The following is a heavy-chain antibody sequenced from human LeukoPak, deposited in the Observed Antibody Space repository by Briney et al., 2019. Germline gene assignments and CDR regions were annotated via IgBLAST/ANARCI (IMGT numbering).Heavy chain of an antibody. V-gene: IGHV3-33*01. Sequence: QSGGSLRLSCAASGFTFNNYGMHWVRQAPGKGLEWVAVIWYDGSNKYYADSVKGRFTISRDNSKNTLYLQMNSLRAEDTAVYYCARGVWWTGRPEAVPDYWGQGTLVTVSS. CDR2: IWYDGSNK. D-gene: IGHD1-26*01. CDR1: GFTFNNYG. CDR3: ARGVWWTGRPEAVPDY. J-gene: IGHJ4*02.